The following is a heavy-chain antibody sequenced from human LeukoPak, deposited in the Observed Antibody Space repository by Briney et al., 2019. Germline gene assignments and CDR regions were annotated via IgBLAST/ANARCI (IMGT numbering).Heavy chain of an antibody. J-gene: IGHJ4*02. D-gene: IGHD4-17*01. CDR1: GLTFSNYA. CDR3: AKAKNYGDYYY. Sequence: GGSLRLSCTASGLTFSNYAMNWVRQAPGKGLAWVSAISGTGDKTYYADSVKGRFTISRDNSKNTLYLQMSSLRAEDTAVYYCAKAKNYGDYYYWGQGTLVTVSS. V-gene: IGHV3-23*01. CDR2: ISGTGDKT.